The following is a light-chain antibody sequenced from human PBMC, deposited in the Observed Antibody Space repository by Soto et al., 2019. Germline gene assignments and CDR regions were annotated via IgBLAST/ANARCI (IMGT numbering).Light chain of an antibody. CDR3: QQRNSWPIT. J-gene: IGKJ5*01. CDR1: QSVNTY. CDR2: DVS. V-gene: IGKV3-11*01. Sequence: EIVLTQSPVTLSLSPGERATLSCRASQSVNTYLAWYQQKLGQAPRLLIYDVSNRATGIPARFSGSGSGTDFTLTISSLEPEDFAVYYCQQRNSWPITFGQGTRLEIK.